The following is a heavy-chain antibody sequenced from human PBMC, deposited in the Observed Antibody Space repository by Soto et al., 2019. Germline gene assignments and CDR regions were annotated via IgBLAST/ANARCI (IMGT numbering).Heavy chain of an antibody. J-gene: IGHJ3*01. CDR3: ARGLPDFGSGDDVFDF. Sequence: SETLSLTCTVSGGSIGNFYWSWFRQPPQKGLEWIGYIHNRGTTNYNPSLKSRVTVSVDTSNNQFSLRLTSVTAADTAMYYCARGLPDFGSGDDVFDFWGQGTMVTVSS. D-gene: IGHD3-10*01. CDR1: GGSIGNFY. CDR2: IHNRGTT. V-gene: IGHV4-59*01.